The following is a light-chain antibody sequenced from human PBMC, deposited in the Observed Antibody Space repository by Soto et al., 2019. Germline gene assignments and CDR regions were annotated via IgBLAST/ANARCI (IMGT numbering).Light chain of an antibody. CDR2: EVS. Sequence: QSALTQPASVSGSPGQSITISCTGTSSDVGGYNYVSWYKQHPGKAPKLMNDEVSNRPSGVSNRCSGAKSGNTAALTISGLQAEDEADYYCSSFTSINTWVLGGGTKVTV. CDR1: SSDVGGYNY. V-gene: IGLV2-14*01. J-gene: IGLJ3*02. CDR3: SSFTSINTWV.